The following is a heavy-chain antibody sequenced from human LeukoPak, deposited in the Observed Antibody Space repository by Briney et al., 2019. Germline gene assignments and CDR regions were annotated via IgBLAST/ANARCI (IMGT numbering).Heavy chain of an antibody. CDR1: GYTLTELS. Sequence: ASVTVSCKVSGYTLTELSMHWVRQAPGKGLEWMGGFDPEDDETIYAQKFQGRVTMTEDTSTDTAYMELSSLRSEDTAVYYCATANTVTTFRFRNYYYYYGMDVWGQGTTVTVSS. V-gene: IGHV1-24*01. J-gene: IGHJ6*02. D-gene: IGHD4-17*01. CDR2: FDPEDDET. CDR3: ATANTVTTFRFRNYYYYYGMDV.